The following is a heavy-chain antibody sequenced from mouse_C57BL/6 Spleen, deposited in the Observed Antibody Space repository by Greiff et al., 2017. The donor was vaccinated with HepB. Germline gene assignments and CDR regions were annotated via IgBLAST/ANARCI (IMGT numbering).Heavy chain of an antibody. CDR1: GYTFTDYN. V-gene: IGHV1-18*01. CDR3: ARSNYGYYYFDY. Sequence: EVQLQQSGPELVKPGASVKIPCKASGYTFTDYNMDWVKQSHGKSLEWIGDINHNNGGTIYNQKFKGKATLTVDKSSSTAYMELRSLTSEDTAVYYCARSNYGYYYFDYWGQGTTLTVSS. D-gene: IGHD2-2*01. CDR2: INHNNGGT. J-gene: IGHJ2*01.